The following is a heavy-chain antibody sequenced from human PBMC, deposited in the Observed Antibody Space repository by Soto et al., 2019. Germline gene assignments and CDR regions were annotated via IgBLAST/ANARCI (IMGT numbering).Heavy chain of an antibody. Sequence: ASVKVSCKASGYTFTSYYMHWVRQAPGQGLERMGIINPSGGSTSYAQKFQGRVTMTRDTSTSTVYMELSSLRSEDTAVYYCASSRTMSEFDPWGQGTLVTVSS. CDR2: INPSGGST. CDR3: ASSRTMSEFDP. D-gene: IGHD3-10*02. CDR1: GYTFTSYY. V-gene: IGHV1-46*01. J-gene: IGHJ5*02.